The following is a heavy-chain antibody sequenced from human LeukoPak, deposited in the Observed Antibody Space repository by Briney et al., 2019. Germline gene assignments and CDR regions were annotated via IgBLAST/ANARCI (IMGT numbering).Heavy chain of an antibody. D-gene: IGHD1-14*01. V-gene: IGHV3-33*01. CDR3: TRYNNDHFDY. CDR1: GFTFGGYG. J-gene: IGHJ4*02. Sequence: GGSLRLSCAGSGFTFGGYGMHWFRQTPGKGREWVAVIAYDGSRAFYADSVKGRFTISRDNSKNTMSVQMDDLRAEDTAVYYCTRYNNDHFDYWGQGTLVTVSS. CDR2: IAYDGSRA.